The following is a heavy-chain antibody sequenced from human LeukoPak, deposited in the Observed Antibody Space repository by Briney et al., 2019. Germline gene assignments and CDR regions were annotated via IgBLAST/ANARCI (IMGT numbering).Heavy chain of an antibody. CDR1: GGSISSGDYY. J-gene: IGHJ4*02. Sequence: SQTLSLTCTVSGGSISSGDYYWSWIRQPPGKGLEWIGYIYYSGSTYYNPSLKSRGTISVDTSKNQFSLKLSSVTAADTAVYYCARDSLIVRGVSYFDYWGQGTLVTVSS. CDR3: ARDSLIVRGVSYFDY. CDR2: IYYSGST. V-gene: IGHV4-30-4*08. D-gene: IGHD3-10*01.